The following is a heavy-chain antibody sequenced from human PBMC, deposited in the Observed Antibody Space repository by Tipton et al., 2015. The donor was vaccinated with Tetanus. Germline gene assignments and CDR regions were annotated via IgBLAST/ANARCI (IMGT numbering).Heavy chain of an antibody. CDR1: GGSIINTTW. CDR3: AKSDCAQTSGWHPSLYFAF. D-gene: IGHD6-19*01. Sequence: TLSLTCTVSGGSIINTTWLTWVRQPPGKGLEWLGDIFHSGTAYYSPSLKSRLTISLDKSNNHLSLKMTSMTAAYTAVYFCAKSDCAQTSGWHPSLYFAFWGQGTLVTVSS. CDR2: IFHSGTA. J-gene: IGHJ4*02. V-gene: IGHV4-4*01.